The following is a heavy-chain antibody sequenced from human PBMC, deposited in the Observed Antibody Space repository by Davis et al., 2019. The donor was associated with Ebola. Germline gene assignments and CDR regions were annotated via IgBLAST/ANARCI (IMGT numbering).Heavy chain of an antibody. CDR1: GYTFTSYD. CDR3: ARRGFLEWLGNWFDT. CDR2: MNPNSGNT. V-gene: IGHV1-8*01. Sequence: AASVKVSCKASGYTFTSYDINWVRKATGQGLEWMGWMNPNSGNTGYAQKFQGRVTMTKNTSISTAYMELSSLTPEDTAVYYCARRGFLEWLGNWFDTWGQGTLVTVSS. J-gene: IGHJ5*02. D-gene: IGHD3-3*01.